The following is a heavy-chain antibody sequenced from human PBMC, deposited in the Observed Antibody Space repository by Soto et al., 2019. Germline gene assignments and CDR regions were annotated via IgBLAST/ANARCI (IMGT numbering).Heavy chain of an antibody. V-gene: IGHV1-3*01. J-gene: IGHJ6*02. D-gene: IGHD1-26*01. CDR2: INGGNGHT. CDR3: ARVKRMVEHYYDSVTDV. Sequence: VASVRVSCKALGYTFSTYALHWVRQAPGQELEWMGWINGGNGHTSYSQKFKDRVTISRDTRASTASMELSGLCAGDTGVYPCARVKRMVEHYYDSVTDVWGQGTMVTVSS. CDR1: GYTFSTYA.